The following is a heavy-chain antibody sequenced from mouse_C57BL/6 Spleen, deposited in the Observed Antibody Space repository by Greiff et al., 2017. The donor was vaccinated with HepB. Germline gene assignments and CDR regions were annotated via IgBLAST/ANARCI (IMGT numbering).Heavy chain of an antibody. CDR2: INPSSGYT. V-gene: IGHV1-7*01. CDR1: GYTFTSYW. D-gene: IGHD1-1*02. Sequence: QVQLKQSGAELAKPGASVKLSCKASGYTFTSYWMHWVKQRPGQGLEWIGYINPSSGYTKYNQKFKDKASLTADKSSSTAYMQLSSLTYEDSAVYYCARSDYDYDAMDYWGQGTSVTVSS. CDR3: ARSDYDYDAMDY. J-gene: IGHJ4*01.